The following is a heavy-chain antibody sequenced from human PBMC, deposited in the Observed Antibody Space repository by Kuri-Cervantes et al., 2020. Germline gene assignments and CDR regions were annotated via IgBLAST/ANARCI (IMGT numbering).Heavy chain of an antibody. V-gene: IGHV3-15*01. Sequence: GESLKISCAVSGFTFNNAWMTWVRQSPGKGLEWVGRIKSKPEDGPIDYGPPAKDRFIISRDDSKNMVYLTMNSLKTEDTGVYYCTTDLQHWGHGTQVTVSS. CDR1: GFTFNNAW. CDR3: TTDLQH. J-gene: IGHJ4*01. CDR2: IKSKPEDGPI.